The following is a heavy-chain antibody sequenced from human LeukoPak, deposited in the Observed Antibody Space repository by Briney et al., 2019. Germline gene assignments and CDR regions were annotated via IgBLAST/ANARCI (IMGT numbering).Heavy chain of an antibody. J-gene: IGHJ6*03. D-gene: IGHD1-1*01. CDR1: GGSFSGYY. CDR3: ARQNGGTWNYYYYMDV. V-gene: IGHV4-34*01. CDR2: INHSGST. Sequence: SETLSLTCAVYGGSFSGYYWSWIRQPPGKGLEWIGEINHSGSTNYNPSLKSRVTISVDTSKNQFSLKLSSVTAADTAVYYCARQNGGTWNYYYYMDVWGKGTTVTVSS.